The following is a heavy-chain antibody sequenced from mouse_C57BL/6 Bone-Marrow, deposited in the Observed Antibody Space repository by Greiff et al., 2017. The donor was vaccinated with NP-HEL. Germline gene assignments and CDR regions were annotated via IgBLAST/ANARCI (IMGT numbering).Heavy chain of an antibody. Sequence: EVKLVESGGGLVQPGGSLSLSCAASGFTFTDYYMSWVRQPPGKALEWLGFIRNKANGYTTEYSASVKGRFTISRDKSQSILYLQMNALRAEDSATYYCASRARGAMDYWGQGTSVTVSS. CDR3: ASRARGAMDY. J-gene: IGHJ4*01. CDR2: IRNKANGYTT. V-gene: IGHV7-3*01. D-gene: IGHD3-1*01. CDR1: GFTFTDYY.